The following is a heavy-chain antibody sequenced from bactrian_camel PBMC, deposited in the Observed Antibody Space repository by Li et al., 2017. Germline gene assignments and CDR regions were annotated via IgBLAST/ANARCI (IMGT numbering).Heavy chain of an antibody. Sequence: VQLVESGGGLVQSGQSLTLSCAASGFTFSVYAMSWVRQAPGKGLEWVSSIDGGGEIRDISDAVKGRFTISQDIAKNTVYLQMDNLKPEDTAMYYCAAARDYYDCAAWTRGGENKYTYWGQGTQVTVS. CDR3: AAARDYYDCAAWTRGGENKYTY. J-gene: IGHJ4*01. CDR2: IDGGGEIR. D-gene: IGHD2*01. CDR1: GFTFSVYA. V-gene: IGHV3S31*01.